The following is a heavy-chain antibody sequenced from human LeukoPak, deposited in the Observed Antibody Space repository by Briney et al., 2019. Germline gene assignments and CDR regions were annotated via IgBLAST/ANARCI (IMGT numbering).Heavy chain of an antibody. Sequence: GASVKVSCRVPEYTLTELHMYWVREAPGKGLEWMGGFGPDHTESIYAQKFQGRVTMTEDATTDTAYMELRNLKSDDTAVYFCAADRKIVGTNSAYIYWGQGTLVTVSS. CDR2: FGPDHTES. J-gene: IGHJ4*02. D-gene: IGHD1-26*01. CDR1: EYTLTELH. V-gene: IGHV1-24*01. CDR3: AADRKIVGTNSAYIY.